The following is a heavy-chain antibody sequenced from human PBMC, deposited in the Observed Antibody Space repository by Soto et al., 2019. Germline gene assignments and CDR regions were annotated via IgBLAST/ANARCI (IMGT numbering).Heavy chain of an antibody. CDR1: GGSISSYY. Sequence: SETLSLTCTVSGGSISSYYWSWIRQPPGKGLEWIGYIYYSGSTNYNPSLKSRVTISVDTSKNQFSLKLSSVTAADTAVYYCARGAGYSGYDYDPWGQGTLVTVSS. D-gene: IGHD5-12*01. V-gene: IGHV4-59*08. CDR2: IYYSGST. CDR3: ARGAGYSGYDYDP. J-gene: IGHJ5*02.